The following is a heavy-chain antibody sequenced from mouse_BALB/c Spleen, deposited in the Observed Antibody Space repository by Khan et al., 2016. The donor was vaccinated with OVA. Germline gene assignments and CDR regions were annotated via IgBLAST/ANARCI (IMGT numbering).Heavy chain of an antibody. J-gene: IGHJ3*01. D-gene: IGHD1-2*01. Sequence: QVQLQQSGTELARPGASVNLSCKASGYTFTDFYINWVKQRSGQGLEWIGEISPGSGDTYYNEKFKGKATLTADKSYSRAYMQLSSLTSEASAVYFCARRNYFGYTFAYWGQGTLVTVSA. CDR1: GYTFTDFY. V-gene: IGHV1-77*01. CDR3: ARRNYFGYTFAY. CDR2: ISPGSGDT.